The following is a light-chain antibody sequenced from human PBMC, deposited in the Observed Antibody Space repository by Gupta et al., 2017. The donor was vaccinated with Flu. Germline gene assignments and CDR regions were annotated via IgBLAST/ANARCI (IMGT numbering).Light chain of an antibody. J-gene: IGLJ1*01. CDR3: ETWGSATYV. CDR2: VEGSGAY. CDR1: GNDI. V-gene: IGLV4-60*03. Sequence: GNDIIAWHQQRPGKAPRFLMKVEGSGAYTKGSGVPDRFSGSTSGADRYLTISSVQSEDEGDYYCETWGSATYVFGAGTKVTVL.